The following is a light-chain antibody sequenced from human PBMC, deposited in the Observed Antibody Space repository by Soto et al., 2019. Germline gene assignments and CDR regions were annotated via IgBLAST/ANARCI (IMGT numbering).Light chain of an antibody. V-gene: IGKV3-20*01. CDR1: QSVTSNY. Sequence: EVVMTQSPATLSVSPGERATLSCRASQSVTSNYLAWYQQKPGQAPRLLIYGISTRATGVPDRFSGSGSGTDFTLTISRLEPEDFAVYYCQQYTDWPRTFGQGTKV. J-gene: IGKJ1*01. CDR3: QQYTDWPRT. CDR2: GIS.